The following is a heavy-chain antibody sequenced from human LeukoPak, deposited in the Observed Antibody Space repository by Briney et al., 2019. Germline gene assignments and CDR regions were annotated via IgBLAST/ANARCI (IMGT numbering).Heavy chain of an antibody. CDR1: GFMFNNYG. Sequence: PGGSLRLSCAASGFMFNNYGMHWVRQAPGRGLEWVSSITSSSSYIYYADSVKGRFTISRDNAKNSLYLQMNSLRAEDTAVYYCAELGITMIGGVWGKGTTVTISS. D-gene: IGHD3-10*02. J-gene: IGHJ6*04. CDR2: ITSSSSYI. V-gene: IGHV3-21*01. CDR3: AELGITMIGGV.